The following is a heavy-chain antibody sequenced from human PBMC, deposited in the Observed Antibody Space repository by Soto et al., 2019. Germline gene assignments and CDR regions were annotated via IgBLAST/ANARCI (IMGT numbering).Heavy chain of an antibody. V-gene: IGHV4-39*07. CDR3: ARSEHSAYGSGELKE. J-gene: IGHJ4*02. D-gene: IGHD3-10*01. Sequence: SETLSLTCTVSGGSISSSSYYWGWIRQPPGKGLEWIGSIYYSGSTYYNPSLKSRVTISVDTSKNQFSLKLSSVTAADTAVYYCARSEHSAYGSGELKEWGQGTLVTVSS. CDR2: IYYSGST. CDR1: GGSISSSSYY.